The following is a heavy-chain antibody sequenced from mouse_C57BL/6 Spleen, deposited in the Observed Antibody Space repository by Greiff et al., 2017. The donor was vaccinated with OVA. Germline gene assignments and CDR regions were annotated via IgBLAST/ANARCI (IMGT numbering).Heavy chain of an antibody. CDR2: ISSGSSTI. CDR3: ARPYYDYDGWFAY. D-gene: IGHD2-4*01. J-gene: IGHJ3*01. V-gene: IGHV5-17*01. Sequence: EVKLVESGGGLVKPGGSLKLSCAASGFTFSDYGMHWVRQAPEKGLEWVAYISSGSSTIYYADTVKGRFTISRDNAKNTLFLQMTSLRSEDTAMYYCARPYYDYDGWFAYWGQGTLVTVSA. CDR1: GFTFSDYG.